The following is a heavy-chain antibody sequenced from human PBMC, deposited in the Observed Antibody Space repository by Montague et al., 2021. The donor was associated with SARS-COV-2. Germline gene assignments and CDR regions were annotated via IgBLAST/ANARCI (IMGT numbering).Heavy chain of an antibody. V-gene: IGHV4-61*08. J-gene: IGHJ4*02. D-gene: IGHD6-13*01. CDR1: GGSVSSGGYY. CDR2: IYYSGST. CDR3: ARVSLAAAATRSDY. Sequence: SETLSLTCTVSGGSVSSGGYYWSWLRQPPGKGLEWIGYIYYSGSTNCNPSLKSRVTISLDTPKNQFSLKLTSVTAADTAVYYCARVSLAAAATRSDYWGQGTLVTVSS.